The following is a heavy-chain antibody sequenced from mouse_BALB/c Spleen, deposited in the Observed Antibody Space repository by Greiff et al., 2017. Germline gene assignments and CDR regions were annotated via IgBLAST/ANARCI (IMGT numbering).Heavy chain of an antibody. CDR1: GYSFTGYY. CDR2: ISCYHGAT. Sequence: LVKTGASAKISCKASGYSFTGYYMHWVKQSHGKSLEWIGYISCYHGATSYNQKFKGKATFTVDTSSSTAYMPFNSLTSEDSAVYYCARGGIHDYDYYFDYRGQGTARTVSS. D-gene: IGHD2-4*01. J-gene: IGHJ2*01. CDR3: ARGGIHDYDYYFDY. V-gene: IGHV1S34*01.